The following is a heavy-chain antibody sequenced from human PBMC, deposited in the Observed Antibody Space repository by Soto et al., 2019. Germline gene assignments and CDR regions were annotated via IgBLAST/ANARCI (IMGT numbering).Heavy chain of an antibody. CDR2: ISAHNGNT. CDR1: GYTFTSYG. Sequence: QVHLVQSGAEVKKPGASVKVSCKGSGYTFTSYGITWVRQAPRQGLEWMGWISAHNGNTNYAQKLQGRVTVTRDTSTSTAYMELRSLRSDYTAVYYCARGRYGDYWGQGALVTVSS. V-gene: IGHV1-18*01. CDR3: ARGRYGDY. D-gene: IGHD1-1*01. J-gene: IGHJ4*02.